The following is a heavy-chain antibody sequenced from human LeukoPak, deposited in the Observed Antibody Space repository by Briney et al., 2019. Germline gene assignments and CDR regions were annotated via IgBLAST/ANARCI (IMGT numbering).Heavy chain of an antibody. V-gene: IGHV5-51*01. CDR1: GYIFTSFW. Sequence: GESLKTSRKGSGYIFTSFWIGLVRQIPGKGLEWVGIIYPGDSDTRYSPAFQGQVTISVDKSISTAYLQWSSLKASDTAMYYCARSVSGVYFFYWGQGTLVTVSS. CDR3: ARSVSGVYFFY. J-gene: IGHJ4*02. D-gene: IGHD7-27*01. CDR2: IYPGDSDT.